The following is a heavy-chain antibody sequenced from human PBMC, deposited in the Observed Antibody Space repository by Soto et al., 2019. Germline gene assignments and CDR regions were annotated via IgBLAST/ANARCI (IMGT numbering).Heavy chain of an antibody. CDR3: GRVKVVTTIIEVFDL. D-gene: IGHD5-12*01. CDR1: GGSISGYS. V-gene: IGHV4-59*01. CDR2: IFHTGST. J-gene: IGHJ2*01. Sequence: QVQLQESGPGLVKPSETLSLTCTVSGGSISGYSWSWIRQPPGKGLEWIGYIFHTGSTNYNSSLKRRLTISVDTSKNQFSLKLRSVTAADTAVYYCGRVKVVTTIIEVFDLWGRGTLVTVSS.